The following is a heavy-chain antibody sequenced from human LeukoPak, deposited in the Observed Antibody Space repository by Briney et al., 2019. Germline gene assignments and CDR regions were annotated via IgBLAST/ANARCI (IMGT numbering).Heavy chain of an antibody. Sequence: SETLSLTCTVSGYSISSGYYWGWIRPPPGKGLEWIGIIYDSGSTYYNASLKSRVTISVDTSKNKFSLKLSSVTAADTAVYYCARGSYDILTGYPYYFDYWGQGTLVTVSS. V-gene: IGHV4-38-2*02. J-gene: IGHJ4*02. CDR2: IYDSGST. D-gene: IGHD3-9*01. CDR1: GYSISSGYY. CDR3: ARGSYDILTGYPYYFDY.